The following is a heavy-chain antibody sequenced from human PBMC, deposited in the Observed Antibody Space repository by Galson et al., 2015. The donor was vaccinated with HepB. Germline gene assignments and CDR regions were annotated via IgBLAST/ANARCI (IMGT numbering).Heavy chain of an antibody. Sequence: SVKVSCKVSGYTLTELSMHWVRQAPGKGLEWMGGFDAADGDTIYAQKFQGRVTMTEDTSTDTAYMELSSLRSEDTAVYYCATGTPYQLWPDYWCSGTLATVSS. CDR1: GYTLTELS. J-gene: IGHJ4*02. CDR3: ATGTPYQLWPDY. D-gene: IGHD5-18*01. CDR2: FDAADGDT. V-gene: IGHV1-24*01.